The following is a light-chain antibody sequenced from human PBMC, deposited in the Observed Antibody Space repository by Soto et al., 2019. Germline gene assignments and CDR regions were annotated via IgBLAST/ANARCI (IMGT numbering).Light chain of an antibody. Sequence: VMTQSPATLSVSPGERATLPWRASQSISDPLAWYQHKPGQSPRILISDASTGASGIPPRFSGSGSGTEFTLTIDRLQPADCAVYDCQQSDRWPVTFCGVTKVDIK. CDR1: QSISDP. CDR3: QQSDRWPVT. CDR2: DAS. V-gene: IGKV3-15*01. J-gene: IGKJ4*01.